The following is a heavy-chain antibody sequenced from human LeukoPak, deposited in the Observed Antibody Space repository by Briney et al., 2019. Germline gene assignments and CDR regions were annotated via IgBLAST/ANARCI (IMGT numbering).Heavy chain of an antibody. Sequence: SETLSLTCTVSGGSISSSSYYWGWIRQPPGKGLEWIGSIYYSGSTYYNPSLKSRVTISVDTSKNQFSLKLSSVTAADTAVYYCARDQSLVRGIITHDAFDIWGQGTMVTVSS. CDR2: IYYSGST. D-gene: IGHD3-10*01. CDR1: GGSISSSSYY. J-gene: IGHJ3*02. V-gene: IGHV4-39*07. CDR3: ARDQSLVRGIITHDAFDI.